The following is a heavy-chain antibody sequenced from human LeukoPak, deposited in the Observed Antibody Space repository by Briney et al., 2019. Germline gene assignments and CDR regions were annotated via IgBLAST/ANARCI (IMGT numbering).Heavy chain of an antibody. D-gene: IGHD3-9*01. CDR1: GYTFTSYD. CDR3: ARARTYYDILTGSPRKYYYYYMDV. J-gene: IGHJ6*03. CDR2: MNPNSGNT. V-gene: IGHV1-8*03. Sequence: ASVTVSRTASGYTFTSYDINWVRQATGQGLEWMGWMNPNSGNTGYAQKFQGRVTITRNTSISTAYMELSSLRSEDTAVYYCARARTYYDILTGSPRKYYYYYMDVWGKGTTVTISS.